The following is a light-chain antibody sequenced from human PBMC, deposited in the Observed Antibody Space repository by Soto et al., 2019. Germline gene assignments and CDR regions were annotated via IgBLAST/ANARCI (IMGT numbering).Light chain of an antibody. CDR2: EVS. V-gene: IGLV2-23*02. Sequence: QSVLTQPASVSGSPGQSMTISCTGSSSDVGRYNLVSWYQQLPGKAPKLIIYEVSKRLSVVSNRFSGSKSGNTASLTISGLQAEDDADYYCCSYAGSSTFVFGGGTKLTVL. CDR1: SSDVGRYNL. CDR3: CSYAGSSTFV. J-gene: IGLJ2*01.